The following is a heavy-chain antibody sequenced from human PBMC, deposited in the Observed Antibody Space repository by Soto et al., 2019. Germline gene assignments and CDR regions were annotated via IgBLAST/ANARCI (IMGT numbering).Heavy chain of an antibody. CDR3: ARAVHTMIQGVRFRVDQ. CDR2: INTNGGGT. J-gene: IGHJ4*02. CDR1: GYTFTSYG. Sequence: ASVKVSSKASGYTFTSYGISWVRQAPGHGLEWMGWINTNGGGTKYAQKLQGRVTMTRDTSINKAYMELTRLTSDDTAVYYCARAVHTMIQGVRFRVDQWGQGTLVTVSS. V-gene: IGHV1-2*02. D-gene: IGHD3-10*01.